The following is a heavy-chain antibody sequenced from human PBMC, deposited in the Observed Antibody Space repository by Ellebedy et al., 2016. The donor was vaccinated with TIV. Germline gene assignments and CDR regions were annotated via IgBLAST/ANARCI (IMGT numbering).Heavy chain of an antibody. CDR1: GFTFSSYS. V-gene: IGHV3-48*04. Sequence: GGSLRLSXAASGFTFSSYSMNWVRQAPGKGLEWVSYISSSSSTIYYADSVKGRFTISRDNAKNSLYLQMNSLRAEDTAVYYCARPRTGFWSSPFDYWGQGTLVTVSS. CDR3: ARPRTGFWSSPFDY. J-gene: IGHJ4*02. CDR2: ISSSSSTI. D-gene: IGHD3-3*01.